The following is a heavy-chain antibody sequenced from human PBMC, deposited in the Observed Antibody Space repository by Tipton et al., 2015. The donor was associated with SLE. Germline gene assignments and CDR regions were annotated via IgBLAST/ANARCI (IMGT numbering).Heavy chain of an antibody. D-gene: IGHD3-10*01. V-gene: IGHV4-34*01. CDR2: INHSGST. CDR3: ARARPYYYGSGSFGY. Sequence: TLSLTCAVYGGSFSGYYWSWIRQPPGKGLEWIGEINHSGSTNYNPSLKSRVTISVDTSKNQFSLKLSSVTAADTAVYYCARARPYYYGSGSFGYWGQGTLVTVSS. CDR1: GGSFSGYY. J-gene: IGHJ4*02.